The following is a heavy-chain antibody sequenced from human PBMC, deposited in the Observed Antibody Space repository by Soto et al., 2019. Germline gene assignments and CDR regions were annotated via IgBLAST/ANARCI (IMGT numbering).Heavy chain of an antibody. J-gene: IGHJ6*02. V-gene: IGHV5-51*01. Sequence: LKISCKDCGYSFTSYCFVWVRQMPGKGLEWMGIIYPGDTDTRYSPSFQGKVTISADKSIRTAYLQWSSLKASDTAMYYCAIRPSEYYGMDVWGQGTTVTVSS. CDR1: GYSFTSYC. D-gene: IGHD1-26*01. CDR3: AIRPSEYYGMDV. CDR2: IYPGDTDT.